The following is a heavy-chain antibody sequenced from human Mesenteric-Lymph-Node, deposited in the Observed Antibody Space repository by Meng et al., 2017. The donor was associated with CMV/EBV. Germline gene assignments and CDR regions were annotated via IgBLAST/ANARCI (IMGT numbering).Heavy chain of an antibody. CDR2: MNPNSGAT. Sequence: ASVKVSCKASGYTFTGYFMHWLRQAPGQGPEWMAWMNPNSGATNYAQKFRGRVTMTRDTSISTAYMELSSLSSDDTAVYYCARGVRSTSWELYYFDFWGQGTLVTVSS. J-gene: IGHJ4*02. CDR3: ARGVRSTSWELYYFDF. V-gene: IGHV1-2*02. D-gene: IGHD2-2*01. CDR1: GYTFTGYF.